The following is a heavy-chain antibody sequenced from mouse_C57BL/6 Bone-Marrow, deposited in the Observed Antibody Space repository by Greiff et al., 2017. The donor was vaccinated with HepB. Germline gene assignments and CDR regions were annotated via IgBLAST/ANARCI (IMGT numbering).Heavy chain of an antibody. J-gene: IGHJ4*01. CDR1: GYTFTDYY. D-gene: IGHD1-1*01. CDR3: ARKFGTTDLEDYYAMDY. V-gene: IGHV1-26*01. Sequence: EVQLQQSGPELVKPGASVKISCKASGYTFTDYYMNWVKQSHGKSLEWIGDINPNNGGTSYNQKFKGKATLTVDKSSSTAYMELRSLTSEDSAVYYCARKFGTTDLEDYYAMDYWGQGTSVTVSS. CDR2: INPNNGGT.